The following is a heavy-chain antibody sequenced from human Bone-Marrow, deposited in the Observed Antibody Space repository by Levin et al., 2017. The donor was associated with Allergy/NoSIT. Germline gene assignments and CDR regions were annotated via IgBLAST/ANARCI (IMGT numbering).Heavy chain of an antibody. D-gene: IGHD3-10*01. CDR3: ARQGGGSGSDDLYYFGLDV. CDR2: TTIDEMR. Sequence: GASVKVSCKTLGGSFKEYGTSWVRQAPGQGLEWVGATTIDEMRDYAQKFQGRVTITVDRSTRTVYMELNRLKSEDTAVYYCARQGGGSGSDDLYYFGLDVWGQGTTVTVSS. V-gene: IGHV1-69*10. J-gene: IGHJ6*02. CDR1: GGSFKEYG.